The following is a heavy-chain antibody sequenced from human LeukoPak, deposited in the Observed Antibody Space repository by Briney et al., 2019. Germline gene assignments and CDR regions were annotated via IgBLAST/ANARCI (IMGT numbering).Heavy chain of an antibody. V-gene: IGHV1-2*02. CDR1: GYTFTNYG. CDR3: ARLPMVRGVTPFDY. J-gene: IGHJ4*02. D-gene: IGHD3-10*01. CDR2: INPNSGGT. Sequence: GASVKVSCKASGYTFTNYGIRWVRQAPGQGLEWMGWINPNSGGTNYAQKFQGRVTMTRDTSISTAYMELSRLRSDDTAVYYCARLPMVRGVTPFDYWGQGTLVTVSS.